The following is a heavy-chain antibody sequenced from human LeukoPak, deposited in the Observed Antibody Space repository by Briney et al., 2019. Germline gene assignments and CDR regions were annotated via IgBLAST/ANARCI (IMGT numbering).Heavy chain of an antibody. CDR1: GGSIISYY. J-gene: IGHJ4*02. V-gene: IGHV4-59*08. Sequence: SETLSLTCTVSGGSIISYYWSWIRQPPGKGLEWIGYIYYSGSTNYNPSLKSRVTISVDTSKNQFSLKLSSVTAADTAVYYCARTAYYDFWSGYSFDYWGQGTLVTVSS. CDR2: IYYSGST. D-gene: IGHD3-3*01. CDR3: ARTAYYDFWSGYSFDY.